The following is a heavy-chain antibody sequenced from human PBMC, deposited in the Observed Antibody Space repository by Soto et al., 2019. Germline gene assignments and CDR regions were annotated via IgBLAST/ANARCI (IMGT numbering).Heavy chain of an antibody. CDR1: GFTFSSYG. Sequence: TGGSLRLSCAASGFTFSSYGMHWVRQAPGKGLEWVAVIWYDGSNKYYADSVKGRFTISRDNSKNTLYLQMNSLRAEDTAVYYCARFMDDIHYHRYYYGMDVWGQGTTVTVSS. CDR3: ARFMDDIHYHRYYYGMDV. J-gene: IGHJ6*02. V-gene: IGHV3-33*01. D-gene: IGHD3-9*01. CDR2: IWYDGSNK.